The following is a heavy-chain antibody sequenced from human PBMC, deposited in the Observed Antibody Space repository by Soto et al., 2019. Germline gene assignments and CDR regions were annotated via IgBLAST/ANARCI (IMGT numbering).Heavy chain of an antibody. CDR3: AREPIAAAALFDY. CDR1: GGSISSGGYY. Sequence: QVQLQESGPGLVKPSQTLSLTCTVSGGSISSGGYYWSWIRQHPGKGLGWIGYIYYSGSTYYNPSLKSRVTLSVDTSKNQFSLELSSVTAADTAVYYCAREPIAAAALFDYWGQGTLVTVSS. D-gene: IGHD6-13*01. J-gene: IGHJ4*02. V-gene: IGHV4-31*03. CDR2: IYYSGST.